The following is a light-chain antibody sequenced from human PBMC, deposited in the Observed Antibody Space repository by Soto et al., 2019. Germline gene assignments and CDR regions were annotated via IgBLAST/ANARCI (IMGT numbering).Light chain of an antibody. J-gene: IGKJ1*01. CDR1: QTVKTY. CDR3: QQTSTTPGT. V-gene: IGKV1-39*01. CDR2: ASS. Sequence: DVQMTQSPSSLSASVGDSVTITCRSSQTVKTYLNWYQHKPGKAPQLLIYASSRLQTGVASRFSGSRSGTYFSLTISSLQPEDFATYYCQQTSTTPGTFGQGTKVEIK.